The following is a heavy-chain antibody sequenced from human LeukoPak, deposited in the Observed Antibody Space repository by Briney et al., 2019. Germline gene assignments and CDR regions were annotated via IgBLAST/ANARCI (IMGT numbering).Heavy chain of an antibody. CDR2: IYYSGST. Sequence: PSETLSLTCTVSGGSISSGGYYWSWIRQHPGKGLEWIGYIYYSGSTYYNPSLKSRVTISVDTSKNQFSLKLSSVTAADTAVYYCARDGPATIRITMIQYYFDYWGQGTLVTVSS. V-gene: IGHV4-31*03. D-gene: IGHD3-22*01. CDR3: ARDGPATIRITMIQYYFDY. J-gene: IGHJ4*02. CDR1: GGSISSGGYY.